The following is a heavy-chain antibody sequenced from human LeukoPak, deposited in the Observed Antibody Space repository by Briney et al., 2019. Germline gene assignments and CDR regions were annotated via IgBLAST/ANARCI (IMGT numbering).Heavy chain of an antibody. J-gene: IGHJ4*02. Sequence: ASVKVSCKASGYTYTSYYMHWVRQAPGQGLEWMGWISAYNGNTTYAQNLQGRVTMTTDTSTSTAYMELRSLRSDDTAVYYCARDGYCSSTSCPLDYWGQGTLVTVSS. D-gene: IGHD2-2*03. V-gene: IGHV1-18*04. CDR3: ARDGYCSSTSCPLDY. CDR2: ISAYNGNT. CDR1: GYTYTSYY.